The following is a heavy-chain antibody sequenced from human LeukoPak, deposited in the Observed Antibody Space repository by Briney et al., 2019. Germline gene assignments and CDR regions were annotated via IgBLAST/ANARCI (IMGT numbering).Heavy chain of an antibody. V-gene: IGHV3-9*01. Sequence: GGSLRLSCVASGFTFNGYAMHWVRQGPGQGLEWVSGISEESSSIVYADSVKGRFTISRDNARNSLYLQMNSLRPEDTALYYCVKNAVGGRASYFDFWGQGTLVTVAS. J-gene: IGHJ4*02. D-gene: IGHD3-10*01. CDR1: GFTFNGYA. CDR3: VKNAVGGRASYFDF. CDR2: ISEESSSI.